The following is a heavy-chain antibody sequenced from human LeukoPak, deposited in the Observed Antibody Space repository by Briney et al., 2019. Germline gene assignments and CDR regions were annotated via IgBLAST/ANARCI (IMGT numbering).Heavy chain of an antibody. V-gene: IGHV1-8*01. CDR2: MNPNSGNT. CDR3: ARGTGYYDYVWGSYPRPIDY. Sequence: ASVKVSCKASGYTFTSYDINWVRQATGQGLEWMGWMNPNSGNTGYAQKFQGRVTMTRNTSISTAYTELSSLRSEDTAVYYCARGTGYYDYVWGSYPRPIDYWGQGTLVTVSS. D-gene: IGHD3-16*02. CDR1: GYTFTSYD. J-gene: IGHJ4*02.